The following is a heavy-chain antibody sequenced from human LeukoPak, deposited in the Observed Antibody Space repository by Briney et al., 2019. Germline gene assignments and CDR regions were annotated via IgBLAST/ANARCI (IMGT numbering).Heavy chain of an antibody. CDR1: GFTLSTCW. Sequence: GGSLRLSCEASGFTLSTCWMSWVRQVPGKGLDWVANINPDGSGKRYVDSVKGRFTIARDNADNSLSLQMNSLRAEDTAVYYCASWGAGGNSWGQGTLVTVSS. J-gene: IGHJ4*02. CDR3: ASWGAGGNS. CDR2: INPDGSGK. V-gene: IGHV3-7*01. D-gene: IGHD3-16*01.